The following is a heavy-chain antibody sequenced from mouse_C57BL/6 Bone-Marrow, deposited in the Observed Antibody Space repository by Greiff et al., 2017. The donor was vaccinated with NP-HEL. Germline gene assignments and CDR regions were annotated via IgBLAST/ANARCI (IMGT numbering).Heavy chain of an antibody. Sequence: EVQGVESGGGLVKPGGSLKLSCAASGFTFSDYGMHWVRQAPEKGLEWVAYISSGSSTTYYADKVKGRFTISRDNAKNTLFLQMTSLRSEDTAMYYCARNGFSYYFVGWGQGTTLTVSS. J-gene: IGHJ2*01. CDR1: GFTFSDYG. V-gene: IGHV5-17*01. CDR3: ARNGFSYYFVG. CDR2: ISSGSSTT.